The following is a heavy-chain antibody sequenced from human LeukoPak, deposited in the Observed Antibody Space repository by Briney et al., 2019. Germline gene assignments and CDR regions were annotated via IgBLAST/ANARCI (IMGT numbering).Heavy chain of an antibody. J-gene: IGHJ2*01. V-gene: IGHV1-2*02. CDR1: GYTFTCYY. CDR3: ARTLAAAAANWYFDL. CDR2: INPNSGGT. Sequence: ASVKVSCNASGYTFTCYYLHWMRQAPGQGLEWMGWINPNSGGTNYAQKFQVRVTVTRDTSISTAYMELSRLRSDDTAVYYCARTLAAAAANWYFDLWGRGTLVTVSS. D-gene: IGHD6-13*01.